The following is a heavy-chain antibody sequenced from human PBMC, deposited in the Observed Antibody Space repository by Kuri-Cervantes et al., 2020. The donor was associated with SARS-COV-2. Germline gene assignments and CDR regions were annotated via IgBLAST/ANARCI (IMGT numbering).Heavy chain of an antibody. CDR2: INWNGGST. J-gene: IGHJ6*03. CDR3: ARDLAPNYYMDV. V-gene: IGHV3-20*04. CDR1: GFIFDDYG. Sequence: GESLRLSCAASGFIFDDYGMNWVRQAPGKGLEWVSGINWNGGSTDYADSVKGRFTISRDNAKNTLYLQMNSLRAEDTAVYYCARDLAPNYYMDVWGKGTTVTVSS.